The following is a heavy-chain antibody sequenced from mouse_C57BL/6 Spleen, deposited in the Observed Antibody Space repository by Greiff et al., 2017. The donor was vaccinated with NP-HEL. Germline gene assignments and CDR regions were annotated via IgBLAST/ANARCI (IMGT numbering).Heavy chain of an antibody. CDR3: ARVGYGSYYFDY. CDR1: GYTFTSYW. CDR2: IDPSDSYT. D-gene: IGHD1-1*01. V-gene: IGHV1-59*01. J-gene: IGHJ2*01. Sequence: QVQLQQPGAELVRPGTSVKLSCKASGYTFTSYWMHWVKQRPGQGLEWIGVIDPSDSYTNYNQKFKGKATLTVDTSSSTAYMQLSSLTSEDSAVYYCARVGYGSYYFDYWGQGTTLTVSS.